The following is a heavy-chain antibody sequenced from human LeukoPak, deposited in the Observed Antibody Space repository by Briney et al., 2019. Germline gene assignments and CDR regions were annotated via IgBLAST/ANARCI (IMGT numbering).Heavy chain of an antibody. D-gene: IGHD7-27*01. J-gene: IGHJ6*03. CDR1: GGSISSYY. Sequence: SETLSLTCTVSGGSISSYYWSWIRQPPGKGLEWIGYICYSGSTNYNPSLKSRVTISVDTSKNQFSLKLSSVTAADTAVYYCARDRLGSTHYYYYMDVWGKGTTVTVSS. CDR3: ARDRLGSTHYYYYMDV. CDR2: ICYSGST. V-gene: IGHV4-59*01.